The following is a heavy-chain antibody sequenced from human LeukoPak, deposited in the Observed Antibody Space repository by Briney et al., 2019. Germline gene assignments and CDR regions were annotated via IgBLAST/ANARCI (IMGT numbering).Heavy chain of an antibody. J-gene: IGHJ3*02. V-gene: IGHV4-59*01. Sequence: PPETLSLTCTVSGGSISSYYWSWIRQPPGKGMEWIGYIYYSGSTNYNPSLKSRVTISVETSKKQFSLKMSSVTAADTAVYYCARVLIWVAGSDAFDIWGQGTMVTVSS. D-gene: IGHD6-19*01. CDR3: ARVLIWVAGSDAFDI. CDR1: GGSISSYY. CDR2: IYYSGST.